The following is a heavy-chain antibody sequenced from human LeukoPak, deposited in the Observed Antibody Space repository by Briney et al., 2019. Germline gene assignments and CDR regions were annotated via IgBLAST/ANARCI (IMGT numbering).Heavy chain of an antibody. CDR2: IYNGGST. CDR3: ARQGGWYGGFDY. J-gene: IGHJ4*02. V-gene: IGHV4-59*08. D-gene: IGHD6-19*01. Sequence: SETLSLTCTVSGGSISSDYWTWIRQPPGKGLEWIGYIYNGGSTNYHPSLKSRVTISVDTSKNQFSLKLTSVTAADTAVYYCARQGGWYGGFDYWGQGTPVTVSS. CDR1: GGSISSDY.